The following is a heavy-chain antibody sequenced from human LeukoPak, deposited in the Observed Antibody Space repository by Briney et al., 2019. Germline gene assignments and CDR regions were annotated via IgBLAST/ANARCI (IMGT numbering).Heavy chain of an antibody. CDR1: GGSISSSSYY. Sequence: PSETLSLTCTVSGGSISSSSYYWGWIRQPPGKGLEWIGSIYYSGSTYYNPSLKSRVTISVDTSKNQSSLKLSSVTAADTAVYYCARHGPGYCSGGSCYYFDYWGQGTLVTVSS. CDR3: ARHGPGYCSGGSCYYFDY. D-gene: IGHD2-15*01. J-gene: IGHJ4*02. CDR2: IYYSGST. V-gene: IGHV4-39*01.